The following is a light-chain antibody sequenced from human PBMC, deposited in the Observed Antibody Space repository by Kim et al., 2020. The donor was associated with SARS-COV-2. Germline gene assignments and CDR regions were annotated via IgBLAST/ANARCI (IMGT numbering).Light chain of an antibody. CDR2: SNN. J-gene: IGLJ2*01. CDR3: AAWDDSLNGVI. Sequence: GQRVTISCSGSSSNIGRNTIHWYQQLPGTAPKLLMYSNNPRPSGVPDRFSGSKSGTSASLAISGLQSEDEADYYCAAWDDSLNGVIFGGGTQLTVL. V-gene: IGLV1-44*01. CDR1: SSNIGRNT.